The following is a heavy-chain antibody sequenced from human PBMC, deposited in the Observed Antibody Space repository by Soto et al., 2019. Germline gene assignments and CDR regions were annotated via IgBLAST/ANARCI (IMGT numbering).Heavy chain of an antibody. CDR2: IIPIFGTA. D-gene: IGHD4-17*01. J-gene: IGHJ4*02. V-gene: IGHV1-69*01. CDR1: GGTFSSYA. CDR3: ARVEEKTTVTPNRWYYFDY. Sequence: QVQLVQSGAEVKKPGSSVKVSCKASGGTFSSYAISWVRQAPGQGLEWMGGIIPIFGTANYAQTFQGRVTITADESTSTAYMELSSLRSEDTAVYYCARVEEKTTVTPNRWYYFDYWGQGTLVTVSS.